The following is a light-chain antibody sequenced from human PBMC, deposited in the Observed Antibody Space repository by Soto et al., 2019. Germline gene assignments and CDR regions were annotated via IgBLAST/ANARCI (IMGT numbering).Light chain of an antibody. CDR2: EVS. Sequence: QSALTQPASVSGSPGQSITISCTGTSSDVGHYIYFSWYQQHPGKAPKHIIYEVSNRPSGVSNRFSGSKSGNTASLTISGLQAEDEADYYCSSYTTSATGVFGGGTKLTVL. CDR1: SSDVGHYIY. CDR3: SSYTTSATGV. V-gene: IGLV2-14*01. J-gene: IGLJ3*02.